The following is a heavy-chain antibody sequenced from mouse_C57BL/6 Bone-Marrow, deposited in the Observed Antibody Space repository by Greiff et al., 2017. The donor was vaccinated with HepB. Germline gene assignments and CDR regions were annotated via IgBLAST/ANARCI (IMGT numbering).Heavy chain of an antibody. CDR1: GYTFTSYW. J-gene: IGHJ1*03. CDR2: IYPSDSET. CDR3: ARLIVGDGSSHWYFDV. D-gene: IGHD1-1*01. V-gene: IGHV1-61*01. Sequence: QVQLQQSGAELVRPGSSVKLSCKASGYTFTSYWMDWVKQRPGQGLEWIGNIYPSDSETHYNQKFKDKATLTVDKSSSTAYMQLSSLTSEDSAVYYSARLIVGDGSSHWYFDVWGTGTTVTDSS.